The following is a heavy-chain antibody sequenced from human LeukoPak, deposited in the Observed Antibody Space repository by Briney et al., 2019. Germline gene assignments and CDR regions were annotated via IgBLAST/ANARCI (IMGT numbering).Heavy chain of an antibody. CDR2: INPTSGGT. J-gene: IGHJ3*02. CDR3: ATPMALYDSSGYYSPDVFNM. V-gene: IGHV1-2*02. D-gene: IGHD3-22*01. CDR1: GYTFIGYS. Sequence: RASVKVSCKASGYTFIGYSMHWVRQAPGQGLEWMGWINPTSGGTNYAQKFQDRVTMTRDTSISTAYMELSRLRSEDTAVYYCATPMALYDSSGYYSPDVFNMWGQGTMVTVSS.